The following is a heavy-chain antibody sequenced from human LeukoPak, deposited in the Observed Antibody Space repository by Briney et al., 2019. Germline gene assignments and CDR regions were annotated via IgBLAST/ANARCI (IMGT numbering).Heavy chain of an antibody. D-gene: IGHD2-8*01. J-gene: IGHJ4*02. CDR3: AKSLQVYYRSGFDY. Sequence: GGSLRFSCAASGFTFSSYGMHWVRQAPGKGLEWVAFIRYDGSNKYYADSVKGRFTISRDNSKNTLYLQMNSLRAEDTAVYYCAKSLQVYYRSGFDYWGQGTLVTVSS. CDR1: GFTFSSYG. CDR2: IRYDGSNK. V-gene: IGHV3-30*02.